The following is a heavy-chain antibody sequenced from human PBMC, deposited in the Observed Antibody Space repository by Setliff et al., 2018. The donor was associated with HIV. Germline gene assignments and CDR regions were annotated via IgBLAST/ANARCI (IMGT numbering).Heavy chain of an antibody. J-gene: IGHJ5*02. CDR2: IHHSGDT. V-gene: IGHV4-59*01. CDR1: GASISNYY. CDR3: ARGGTSSNWFGP. Sequence: PSETLSLTCNVSGASISNYYWTWIRQSPGKGLEWIGSIHHSGDTNYIPSLKSRVTMSLDTSKNQFSLKLTSVTAADTAVYYCARGGTSSNWFGPWGQGTLVTVSS. D-gene: IGHD2-2*01.